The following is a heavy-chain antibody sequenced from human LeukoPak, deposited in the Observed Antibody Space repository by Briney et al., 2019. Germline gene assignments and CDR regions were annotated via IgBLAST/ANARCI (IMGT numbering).Heavy chain of an antibody. D-gene: IGHD1-26*01. Sequence: GGSLRLSCAASGFNFRNYAMSWVRQAPGKGLEWVSAISGSGGSTYYADSVKGRFAISRDNSKNTLYLQMNSLRAEDTAVYYYAKDLNKGNIVGATEWFDPWGQGTLVTVSS. CDR1: GFNFRNYA. J-gene: IGHJ5*02. V-gene: IGHV3-23*01. CDR3: AKDLNKGNIVGATEWFDP. CDR2: ISGSGGST.